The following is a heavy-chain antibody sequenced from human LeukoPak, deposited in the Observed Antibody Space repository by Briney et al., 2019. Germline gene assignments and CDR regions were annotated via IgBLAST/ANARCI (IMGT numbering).Heavy chain of an antibody. CDR2: INPDGGNT. CDR3: ARIRDGYNDAYDI. V-gene: IGHV1-46*01. D-gene: IGHD5-24*01. CDR1: GYSFTSYW. Sequence: GESLKISCKGSGYSFTSYWIGWVRQMPGKGLEWMGLINPDGGNTNYAQNFQGRVTLTRDTSTSTVYMELSSLRSEDTAIYYCARIRDGYNDAYDIWGQGTVVTVPS. J-gene: IGHJ3*02.